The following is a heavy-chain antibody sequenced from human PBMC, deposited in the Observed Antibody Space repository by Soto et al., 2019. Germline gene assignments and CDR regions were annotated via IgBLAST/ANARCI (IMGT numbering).Heavy chain of an antibody. V-gene: IGHV4-59*01. J-gene: IGHJ4*02. CDR1: GGSINSYY. CDR2: IYYSGST. Sequence: QVQLQESGPGLVKPSETLSLTCTVSGGSINSYYWSWIRQPPGKGLEWIGYIYYSGSTNYNPSLKRRVTISVDTSKNQFSLKLRSVTAADTAVYYCARELGPLDYWGQGTLVTVSS. CDR3: ARELGPLDY.